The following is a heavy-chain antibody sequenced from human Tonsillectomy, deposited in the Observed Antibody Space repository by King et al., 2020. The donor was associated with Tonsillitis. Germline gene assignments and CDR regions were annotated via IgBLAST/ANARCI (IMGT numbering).Heavy chain of an antibody. J-gene: IGHJ4*02. CDR2: IIPIIGIG. CDR1: GDTFSSHA. Sequence: QLVQSGAEVKKPGSSVKVSCKASGDTFSSHAITWVRQAPGQGFVWMGRIIPIIGIGNYAQKFQGRVTIPADKSTSTAYMELSSLRSEDTAVYYCARGLYDSSGFTLGFWGQGTLVTVSS. V-gene: IGHV1-69*04. CDR3: ARGLYDSSGFTLGF. D-gene: IGHD3-22*01.